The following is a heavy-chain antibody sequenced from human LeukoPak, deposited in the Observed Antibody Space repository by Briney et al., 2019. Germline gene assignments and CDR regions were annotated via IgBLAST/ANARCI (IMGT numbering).Heavy chain of an antibody. Sequence: SETLSLTCTVSGGSISSYYWSWIRQPAGKGLEWIGRIHTSGSTDYNPSLESRVTMSVDTSKNQFSLKLSSVTAAETAVYYCAREGSMTARPFVSIDYWGQGTLVTVSS. V-gene: IGHV4-4*07. CDR2: IHTSGST. J-gene: IGHJ4*02. CDR1: GGSISSYY. D-gene: IGHD6-6*01. CDR3: AREGSMTARPFVSIDY.